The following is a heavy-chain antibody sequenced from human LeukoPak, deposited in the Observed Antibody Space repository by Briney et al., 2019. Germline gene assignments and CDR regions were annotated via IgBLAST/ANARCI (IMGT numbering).Heavy chain of an antibody. CDR2: IFYSGGS. CDR3: ARLGSTFDI. Sequence: PSETLSLTCTVSGGSTYYWGWIRQPPGKGLEWIGYIFYSGGSNYNPSLKSRVTISVDTSKNHFSLKLSSVTAADTAVYYCARLGSTFDIWGQGTMVTVSS. V-gene: IGHV4-59*08. J-gene: IGHJ3*02. D-gene: IGHD2-2*01. CDR1: GGSTYY.